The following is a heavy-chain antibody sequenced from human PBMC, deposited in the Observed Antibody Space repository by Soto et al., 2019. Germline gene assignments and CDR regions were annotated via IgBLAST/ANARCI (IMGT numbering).Heavy chain of an antibody. CDR3: AKDPSRAAAYYFEY. D-gene: IGHD6-13*01. J-gene: IGHJ4*01. V-gene: IGHV3-30*18. CDR1: GFTFSNYA. CDR2: IAADGADK. Sequence: PGGSLRVSCAVSGFTFSNYAMHWVRQAPGKGLEWVAVIAADGADKHYADSVKGRFTISRDNPKNTLSLQMNSLRAEDTAVYYCAKDPSRAAAYYFEYWGHGTLVTVSS.